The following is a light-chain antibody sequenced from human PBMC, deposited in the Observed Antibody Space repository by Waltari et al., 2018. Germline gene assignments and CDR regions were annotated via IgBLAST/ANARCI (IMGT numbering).Light chain of an antibody. CDR2: EVS. V-gene: IGLV2-14*01. CDR1: SSDIGNYNY. Sequence: QSALAQPASVSGSPGQSIAISCTGTSSDIGNYNYVSWYQQHPGKAPKLILYEVSVRPSGVSRRFSGSNSGNKATLTISGLQADDEADYYCSSYTNRATLRVFGTGTKVTVL. J-gene: IGLJ1*01. CDR3: SSYTNRATLRV.